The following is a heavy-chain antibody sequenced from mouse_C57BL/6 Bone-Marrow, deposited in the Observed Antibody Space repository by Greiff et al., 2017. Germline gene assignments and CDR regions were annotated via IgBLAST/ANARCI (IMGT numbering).Heavy chain of an antibody. CDR3: AREGNYDWFAY. D-gene: IGHD2-4*01. CDR1: GYTFTSYW. J-gene: IGHJ3*01. Sequence: QVQLQQPGAELVRPGSSVKLSCKASGYTFTSYWMHWVKQRPIQGLEWIGNIDPSDSETHYNQKFKDKATLTVDKSSSTAYMQLSSLTSEDSAVYYCAREGNYDWFAYWCQGTLVTVSA. V-gene: IGHV1-52*01. CDR2: IDPSDSET.